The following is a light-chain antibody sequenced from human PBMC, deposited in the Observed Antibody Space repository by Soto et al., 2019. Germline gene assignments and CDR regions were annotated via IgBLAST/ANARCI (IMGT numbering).Light chain of an antibody. CDR3: MQALQTPPAYT. V-gene: IGKV2-28*01. Sequence: DIVMTQSPLSLPVTPGEPASISCRSSQSLLHSNGYNYLDWYLQKPGQSPQLLIYLGSNRASGVPDRFSGSGSGTDFTLKIGRVEAEDVGVYYCMQALQTPPAYTFGQGTKLEIK. J-gene: IGKJ2*01. CDR2: LGS. CDR1: QSLLHSNGYNY.